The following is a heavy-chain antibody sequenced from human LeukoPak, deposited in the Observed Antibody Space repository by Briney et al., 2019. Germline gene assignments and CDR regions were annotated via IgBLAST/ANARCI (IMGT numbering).Heavy chain of an antibody. CDR3: ARPVAASGGWFDP. D-gene: IGHD6-19*01. CDR2: IYYSGST. V-gene: IGHV4-39*01. J-gene: IGHJ5*02. Sequence: SETLSLTCTVSGGSISSSSYYWGWLRQPPGKGLEWIGSIYYSGSTYYNPSLESRVTISVDTSKNQSSLKLSSVTAADTAVYYCARPVAASGGWFDPWGQGTLVTVSS. CDR1: GGSISSSSYY.